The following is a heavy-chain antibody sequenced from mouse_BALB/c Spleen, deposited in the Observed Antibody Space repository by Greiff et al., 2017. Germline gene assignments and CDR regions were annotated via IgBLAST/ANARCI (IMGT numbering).Heavy chain of an antibody. CDR3: ARRDGYYWYIDV. V-gene: IGHV5-2*01. CDR1: EYEFPSHD. D-gene: IGHD2-3*01. J-gene: IGHJ1*01. CDR2: INSDGGSP. Sequence: EVQLVESGGGLVQPGESLKLSCESTEYEFPSHDMTWVRKTPETRLELVAAINSDGGSPYYPDTMERRFIISRDNTKKTLYLQMSSRRSEDTSVYYCARRDGYYWYIDVWGAGTTVTVSS.